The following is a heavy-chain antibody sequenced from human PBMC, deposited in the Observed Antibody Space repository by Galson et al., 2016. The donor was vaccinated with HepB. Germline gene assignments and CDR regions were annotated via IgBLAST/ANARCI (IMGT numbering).Heavy chain of an antibody. CDR3: ARDGVRGGVVGIDF. J-gene: IGHJ4*02. CDR1: GFAFSSHW. Sequence: SLRLSCAASGFAFSSHWMHWVRQAPGKGLECVSVIYSGGATYYADSVKGRFTISRDNSKNTLYLQMNSLRGEDTAVYYCARDGVRGGVVGIDFWGQGTLVTVSS. CDR2: IYSGGAT. V-gene: IGHV3-66*01. D-gene: IGHD2-15*01.